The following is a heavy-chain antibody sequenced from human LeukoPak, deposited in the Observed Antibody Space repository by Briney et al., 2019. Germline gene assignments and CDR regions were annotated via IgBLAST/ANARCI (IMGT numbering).Heavy chain of an antibody. CDR2: IKQDGSEK. V-gene: IGHV3-7*01. CDR1: GFTFSSYW. CDR3: ARVISPAQSSGYGY. J-gene: IGHJ4*02. Sequence: PGGSLRLSCAAYGFTFSSYWMSWVRQAPGKGLEWVANIKQDGSEKYYVDSVKGRFTISRDNAKNSLYLQMNSLRAEDTAVYYCARVISPAQSSGYGYWGQGTLVTVSS. D-gene: IGHD5-12*01.